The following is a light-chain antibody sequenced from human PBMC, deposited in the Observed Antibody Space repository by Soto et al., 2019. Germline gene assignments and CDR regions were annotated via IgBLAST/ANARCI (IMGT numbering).Light chain of an antibody. CDR2: SSD. J-gene: IGLJ3*02. Sequence: QSVLTQPPSASATPGQRVTISCSGISSNIASRSVYWYQQLPGTAPKLLIYSSDLRPSGVPDRFSGSKSGPTASLAISGVQSEDEADYYCSTWDVSLNGWVFGGGTKLTVL. V-gene: IGLV1-44*01. CDR1: SSNIASRS. CDR3: STWDVSLNGWV.